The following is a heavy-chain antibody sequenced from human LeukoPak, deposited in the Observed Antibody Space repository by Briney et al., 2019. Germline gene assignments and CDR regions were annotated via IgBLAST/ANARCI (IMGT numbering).Heavy chain of an antibody. D-gene: IGHD3-16*01. J-gene: IGHJ3*02. CDR2: IIPIFNTA. CDR1: GGTFSSYV. V-gene: IGHV1-69*05. CDR3: ARSGRSGDSMDAFDI. Sequence: SVKVSCKASGGTFSSYVISWVRQAPGQGLEWMGRIIPIFNTANYAQKSQGRVTITTDESTSAAYMELSSLRSADTAVYYCARSGRSGDSMDAFDIWGQGTMVTVSS.